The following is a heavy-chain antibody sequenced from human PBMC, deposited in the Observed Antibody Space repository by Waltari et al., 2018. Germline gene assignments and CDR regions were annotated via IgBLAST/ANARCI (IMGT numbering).Heavy chain of an antibody. CDR1: GFTFSSYW. CDR3: ARATYYDFWSGYYAFDY. J-gene: IGHJ4*02. V-gene: IGHV3-7*03. D-gene: IGHD3-3*01. CDR2: IKQDGSEK. Sequence: EVQLVESGGGWVQPGGSLRLSCAASGFTFSSYWMSWVRTAPGKGLEWVANIKQDGSEKYYVDSVKGRFTISRDNAKNSLYLQMNSLRAEDTAVYYCARATYYDFWSGYYAFDYWGQGTLVTVSS.